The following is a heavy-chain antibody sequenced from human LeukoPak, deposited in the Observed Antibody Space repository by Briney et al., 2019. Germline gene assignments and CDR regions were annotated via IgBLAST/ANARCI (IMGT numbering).Heavy chain of an antibody. CDR1: GGSLSSYY. J-gene: IGHJ5*02. D-gene: IGHD1-1*01. V-gene: IGHV4-4*07. Sequence: SETLSLTCTVSGGSLSSYYWSWLRQPAGKGLEGIGRIYTSGSTNYNPSLKSRVTMSVDTSKNQFSLKLSSVTAADTAVYYCARDKVNLPTGTRSNWFDPWGQGTLVTVSS. CDR3: ARDKVNLPTGTRSNWFDP. CDR2: IYTSGST.